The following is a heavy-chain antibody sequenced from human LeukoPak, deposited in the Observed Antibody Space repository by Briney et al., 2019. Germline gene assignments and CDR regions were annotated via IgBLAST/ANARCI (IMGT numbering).Heavy chain of an antibody. CDR3: ARLGISSTEGSGYLDY. V-gene: IGHV5-51*01. J-gene: IGHJ4*02. CDR1: GYSFTSYW. CDR2: IYPGDSDT. Sequence: GESLKISCKGSGYSFTSYWIGWVRQMPGKGLEWMGIIYPGDSDTRYSPSFQGQVTISADKSISTAYLQWSSLKASDTAMYYCARLGISSTEGSGYLDYWGQGTLVTVSS. D-gene: IGHD3-22*01.